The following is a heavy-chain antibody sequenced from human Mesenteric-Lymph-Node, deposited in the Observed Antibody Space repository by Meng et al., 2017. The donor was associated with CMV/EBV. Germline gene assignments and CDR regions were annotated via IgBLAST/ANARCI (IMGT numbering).Heavy chain of an antibody. D-gene: IGHD3-22*01. J-gene: IGHJ5*02. CDR1: GGSISRGGYY. CDR3: ARDSSGYYWFDP. V-gene: IGHV4-31*03. Sequence: CTVSGGSISRGGYYWSWIRQHPGKGLEWIGYIYYSGSTYYNPSLKSRVTISVDTSKNQFSLKLSSVTAADTAVYYCARDSSGYYWFDPWGQGTLVTVSS. CDR2: IYYSGST.